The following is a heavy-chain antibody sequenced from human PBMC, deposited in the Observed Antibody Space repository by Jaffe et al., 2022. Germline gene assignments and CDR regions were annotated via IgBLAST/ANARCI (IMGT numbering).Heavy chain of an antibody. J-gene: IGHJ4*02. Sequence: EVQLVESGGGLVQPGRSLRLSCTASGFTFGDYAMSWVRQAPGKGLEWVGFIRSKAYGGTTEYAASVKGRFTISRDDSKSIAYLQMNSLKTEDTAVYYCTRDSGGVYSSSWFDYWGQGTLVTVSS. D-gene: IGHD6-13*01. CDR3: TRDSGGVYSSSWFDY. CDR1: GFTFGDYA. V-gene: IGHV3-49*04. CDR2: IRSKAYGGTT.